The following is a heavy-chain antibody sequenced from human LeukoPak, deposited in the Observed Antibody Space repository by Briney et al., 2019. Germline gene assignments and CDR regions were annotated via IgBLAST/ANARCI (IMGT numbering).Heavy chain of an antibody. Sequence: SETLSLTCTVSGGSISSYYWSWLRQPPAKGLEWIGYIYYSGSTNYNPSLKSRVTISVDTSKNQFSLKLSSVTAADTAVYYCARVTAIGGSDYWGQGTLVTVSS. CDR3: ARVTAIGGSDY. D-gene: IGHD2-2*02. V-gene: IGHV4-59*01. CDR2: IYYSGST. CDR1: GGSISSYY. J-gene: IGHJ4*02.